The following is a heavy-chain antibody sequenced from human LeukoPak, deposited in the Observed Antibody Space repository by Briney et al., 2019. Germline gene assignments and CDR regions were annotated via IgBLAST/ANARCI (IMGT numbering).Heavy chain of an antibody. CDR3: VATKDIVVPEIDY. J-gene: IGHJ4*02. V-gene: IGHV3-23*01. CDR1: GFTFSGYA. Sequence: GGSLRLSCAASGFTFSGYAMSWVRQAPGKGLEWVSGISGSGGSTDYADSVKGRFTISRDNAKNTLYLQMNSLRAEDTAVYYCVATKDIVVPEIDYWGQGTLVTVSS. CDR2: ISGSGGST. D-gene: IGHD2-15*01.